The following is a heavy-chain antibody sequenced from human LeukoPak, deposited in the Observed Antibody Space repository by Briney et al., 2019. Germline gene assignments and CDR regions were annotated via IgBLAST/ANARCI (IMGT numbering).Heavy chain of an antibody. D-gene: IGHD2-15*01. V-gene: IGHV3-21*01. CDR3: ATIARILGKDY. Sequence: GGSLRLSCAASGFTFSSYSMNWVRQAPGKGLEWVSSISSSSSYIYYADSVKGRFTISRDNAKNSLFLQMNSLRAEDTALYYCATIARILGKDYWGQGTLVTVSS. CDR1: GFTFSSYS. CDR2: ISSSSSYI. J-gene: IGHJ4*02.